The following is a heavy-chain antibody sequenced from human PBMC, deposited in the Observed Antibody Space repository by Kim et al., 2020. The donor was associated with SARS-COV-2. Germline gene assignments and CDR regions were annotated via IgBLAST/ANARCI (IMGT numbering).Heavy chain of an antibody. CDR1: GGSFSGYY. D-gene: IGHD3-22*01. CDR3: ASGGQYYYDSSGSWYFDL. CDR2: INHSGSP. V-gene: IGHV4-34*01. Sequence: SETLSLTCAVYGGSFSGYYWSWIRQPPGKGLEWIGEINHSGSPNYNPSLKSRVTISVDTSKNQFSLKLSSVTAADTAVYYCASGGQYYYDSSGSWYFDLWGRGTLVTVSS. J-gene: IGHJ2*01.